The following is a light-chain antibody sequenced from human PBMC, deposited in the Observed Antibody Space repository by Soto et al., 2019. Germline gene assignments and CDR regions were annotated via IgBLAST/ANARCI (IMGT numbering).Light chain of an antibody. CDR1: QNIMTW. Sequence: DIQMTQSPSTLSASIGDRVTITCRASQNIMTWLAWHQQKPGKAPKLLIFKASDLDVGVPSRFAGSGSGNEFTLTISNLQPDDVATYYCQQYNAYSPWTSGQGTKVEIK. J-gene: IGKJ1*01. CDR2: KAS. V-gene: IGKV1-5*03. CDR3: QQYNAYSPWT.